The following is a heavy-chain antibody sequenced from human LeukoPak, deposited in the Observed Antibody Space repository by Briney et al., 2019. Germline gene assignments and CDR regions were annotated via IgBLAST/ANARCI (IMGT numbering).Heavy chain of an antibody. J-gene: IGHJ5*02. Sequence: SENLSLTCTVSGGSISSGGYYWSWIRQPPGKGLEWIGYIYHSGSTYYNPSLKSRVTISVDRSKNQFSLKLSSVTAADTAVYYCARAVLDGGGLKVNWFDPWGQGTLVTVSS. CDR2: IYHSGST. V-gene: IGHV4-30-2*01. CDR1: GGSISSGGYY. CDR3: ARAVLDGGGLKVNWFDP. D-gene: IGHD3-16*01.